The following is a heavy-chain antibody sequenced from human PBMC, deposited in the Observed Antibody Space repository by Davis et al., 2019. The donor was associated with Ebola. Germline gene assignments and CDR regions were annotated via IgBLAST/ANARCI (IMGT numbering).Heavy chain of an antibody. CDR3: AKDLTTYYGSGDFFEH. D-gene: IGHD3-10*01. J-gene: IGHJ1*01. CDR1: GFLFSSYA. CDR2: ISASGGAT. Sequence: GESLKISCAASGFLFSSYAMSWVRQAPGRGLEWVSSISASGGATFYADSVKGRIVMSRDKSNDTLNLRMNNLRAEDTAIYYCAKDLTTYYGSGDFFEHGGQGILVTVSS. V-gene: IGHV3-23*01.